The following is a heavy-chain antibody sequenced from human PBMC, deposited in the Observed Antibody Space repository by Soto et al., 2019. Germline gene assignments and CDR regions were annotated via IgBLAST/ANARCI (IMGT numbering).Heavy chain of an antibody. CDR2: IGAARDP. J-gene: IGHJ6*04. CDR3: ERAYTGRLPRRADYYYAMDV. CDR1: GFTFSNFD. Sequence: GGSLRLSCATSGFTFSNFDMHWVRQVPGKGLEWVSAIGAARDPYYLGSVKGRFTISRGNAKNSVYLQMNDLRAGDSAVYYCERAYTGRLPRRADYYYAMDVWGKGTTVTVSS. D-gene: IGHD2-2*02. V-gene: IGHV3-13*05.